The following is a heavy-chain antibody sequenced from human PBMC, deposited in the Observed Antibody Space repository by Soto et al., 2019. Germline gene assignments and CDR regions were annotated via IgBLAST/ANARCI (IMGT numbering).Heavy chain of an antibody. V-gene: IGHV1-18*01. D-gene: IGHD2-15*01. Sequence: QVQLVQSGAEVKKPGASVKVSCKASGYTFTSYGISWVRQAPGQGLEWMGWISAYNGNTNYAQKLQGRVTMTTDTSTSTAYMELRSLRSDDTAVYYCARDCSGGSCYSGWAYYYSYGMDVWGQGTTVTVSS. J-gene: IGHJ6*02. CDR3: ARDCSGGSCYSGWAYYYSYGMDV. CDR2: ISAYNGNT. CDR1: GYTFTSYG.